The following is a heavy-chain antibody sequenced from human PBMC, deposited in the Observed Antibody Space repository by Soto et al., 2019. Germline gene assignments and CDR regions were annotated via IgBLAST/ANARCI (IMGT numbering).Heavy chain of an antibody. J-gene: IGHJ4*02. CDR2: IIPIFGTA. CDR3: ASRSGGYIAVAAPPDDY. D-gene: IGHD6-19*01. CDR1: GGTFSSYA. Sequence: QVQLVQSGAEVKKPGSSVKVSCKASGGTFSSYAISWVRQAPGQGLEWMGGIIPIFGTANYAQKFQGRVTLTADESTSRAYMELSSLRSEDTAVYYCASRSGGYIAVAAPPDDYWGQGTLVTVSS. V-gene: IGHV1-69*01.